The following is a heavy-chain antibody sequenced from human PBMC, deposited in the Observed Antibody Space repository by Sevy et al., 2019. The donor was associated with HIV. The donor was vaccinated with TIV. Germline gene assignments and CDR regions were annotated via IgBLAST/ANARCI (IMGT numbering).Heavy chain of an antibody. J-gene: IGHJ6*02. CDR2: ISGSGGST. D-gene: IGHD2-2*01. Sequence: GGSLRLSCAASGFTFSSYAMSWVRQAPGKGLEWVSAISGSGGSTYYADSVKGRFTISRDNSKNTLYLQMNSLRADDTAVYYCAKDRSSDYCSSTSCYGMDVWGQGTTVTVSS. CDR3: AKDRSSDYCSSTSCYGMDV. V-gene: IGHV3-23*01. CDR1: GFTFSSYA.